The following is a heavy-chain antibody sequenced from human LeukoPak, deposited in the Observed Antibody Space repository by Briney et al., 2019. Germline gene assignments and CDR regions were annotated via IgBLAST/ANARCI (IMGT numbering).Heavy chain of an antibody. CDR2: INPNSGGT. CDR1: GYTFTGYY. V-gene: IGHV1-2*02. J-gene: IGHJ4*02. D-gene: IGHD6-13*01. Sequence: ASVKVSCKASGYTFTGYYMHWVRQAPGQGLEWMGWINPNSGGTNYAQKLQGRVTMTTDTSTSTAYMELRSLRSDDTAVYYCARDSEQQLVSFDYWGQGTLVTVSS. CDR3: ARDSEQQLVSFDY.